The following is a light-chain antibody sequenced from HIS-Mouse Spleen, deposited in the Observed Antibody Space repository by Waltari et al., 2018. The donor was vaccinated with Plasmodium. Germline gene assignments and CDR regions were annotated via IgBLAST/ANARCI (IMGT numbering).Light chain of an antibody. J-gene: IGKJ1*01. CDR1: QSISSR. CDR2: QAS. Sequence: DIQMTQSPSTLSASVGDRVTITGRASQSISSRLAWYQQKPGKAPKLLIYQASSIESGVPSRFSGSGSGTEFTLTISSLQPDDFATYYCQQYNSYSWTFGQGTKVEIK. V-gene: IGKV1-5*03. CDR3: QQYNSYSWT.